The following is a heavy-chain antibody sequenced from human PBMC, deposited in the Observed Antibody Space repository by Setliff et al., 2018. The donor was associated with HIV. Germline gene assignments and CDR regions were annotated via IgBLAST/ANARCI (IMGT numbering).Heavy chain of an antibody. Sequence: LKISCKGSGYSFTSNWIGWVRQMPGKGLEWMGIIHPVDSDTRYSPSFQGQVTISADKSISTAYLQWSTLKASDTAIYYCARHRQTAAGTLDAFDIWGQGTVVTVSS. CDR2: IHPVDSDT. V-gene: IGHV5-51*01. CDR3: ARHRQTAAGTLDAFDI. D-gene: IGHD6-13*01. CDR1: GYSFTSNW. J-gene: IGHJ3*02.